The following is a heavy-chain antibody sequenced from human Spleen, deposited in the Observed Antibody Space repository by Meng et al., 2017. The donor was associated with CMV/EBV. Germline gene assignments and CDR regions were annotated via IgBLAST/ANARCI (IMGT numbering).Heavy chain of an antibody. V-gene: IGHV3-48*03. Sequence: GESLKISCAASGFTFSSYEMNWVRQAPGKGLEWVSYISSSGSTIYYADSVKGRFTISRDSARNSLYLQMNGLRAEDTAVYFCARAYNVPGWFDPWGQGTQVTVSS. D-gene: IGHD1-14*01. CDR2: ISSSGSTI. CDR1: GFTFSSYE. CDR3: ARAYNVPGWFDP. J-gene: IGHJ5*02.